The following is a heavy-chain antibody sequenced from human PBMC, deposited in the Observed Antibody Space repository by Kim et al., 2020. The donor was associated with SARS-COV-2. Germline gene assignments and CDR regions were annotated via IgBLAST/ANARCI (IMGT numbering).Heavy chain of an antibody. D-gene: IGHD2-15*01. J-gene: IGHJ5*02. Sequence: SETLSLTCAVYGGSFSGYYWSWLRQPPGKGLEWIGEINHSGTTNYNPSLKSRVTISLDTSKNQFSLKLSSVTAADTAGYYCSRAPTPLVVVAAGNDPWGQGTLVTVSS. CDR3: SRAPTPLVVVAAGNDP. CDR2: INHSGTT. CDR1: GGSFSGYY. V-gene: IGHV4-34*01.